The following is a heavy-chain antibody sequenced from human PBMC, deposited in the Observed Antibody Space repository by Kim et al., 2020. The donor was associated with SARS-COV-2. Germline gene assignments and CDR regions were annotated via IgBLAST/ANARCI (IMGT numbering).Heavy chain of an antibody. D-gene: IGHD1-26*01. J-gene: IGHJ4*02. CDR2: IHTTGST. V-gene: IGHV4-4*07. CDR1: GGSISGYY. CDR3: ARRGEVGATTFDY. Sequence: SETLSLTCTVSGGSISGYYWSWIRQPAGEGLEWIGRIHTTGSTKCNPSLKSRVTMSVDTSQNQFSLKLTSVTAADTAVYYCARRGEVGATTFDYWGQGILVTVFS.